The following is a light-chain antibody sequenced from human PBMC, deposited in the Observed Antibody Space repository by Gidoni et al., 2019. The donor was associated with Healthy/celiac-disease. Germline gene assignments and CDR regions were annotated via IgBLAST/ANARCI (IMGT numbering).Light chain of an antibody. J-gene: IGLJ2*01. CDR3: SSYTSSSTVV. V-gene: IGLV2-14*01. Sequence: QSALTQPASVSGSPGQSLTISCTSTSRDGAGYNYVSWYQQHPRKAPQLLIYEVSNRPSGVSNRCSGSKSGNTASLTISGLQAEDEADYYCSSYTSSSTVVFGGGTKLTVL. CDR2: EVS. CDR1: SRDGAGYNY.